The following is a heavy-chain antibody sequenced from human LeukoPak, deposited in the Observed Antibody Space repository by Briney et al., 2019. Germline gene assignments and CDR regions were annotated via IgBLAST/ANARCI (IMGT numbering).Heavy chain of an antibody. CDR3: AKDVGSYPSGGAP. V-gene: IGHV3-23*01. Sequence: GGSLRLSCAASGFSFTNRALSWVRQAPGKGLEWVSGISGSGGSTFYADAVKGRFTISRDNMKHTVYLQMNSLRAEDTALYYCAKDVGSYPSGGAPWGQGTMVTVSA. CDR2: ISGSGGST. D-gene: IGHD6-25*01. J-gene: IGHJ3*01. CDR1: GFSFTNRA.